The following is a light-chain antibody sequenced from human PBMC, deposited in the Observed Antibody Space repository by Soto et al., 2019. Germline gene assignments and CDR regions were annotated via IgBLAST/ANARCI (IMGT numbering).Light chain of an antibody. CDR2: GAS. CDR1: QSVSSTY. J-gene: IGKJ2*01. Sequence: EIVLTQSPGTLSLSPGDRATLSCRASQSVSSTYVAWYQQRPGQAPRLLIYGASSRATGIPDRFSGSGSGTDFTLSISRLEPEDVAVYYCQQYDSSLYTFGQGTKLEIK. CDR3: QQYDSSLYT. V-gene: IGKV3-20*01.